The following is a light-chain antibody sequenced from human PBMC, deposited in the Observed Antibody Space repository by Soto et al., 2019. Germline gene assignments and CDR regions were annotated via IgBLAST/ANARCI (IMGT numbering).Light chain of an antibody. J-gene: IGKJ2*01. CDR1: QSVSSK. CDR2: TAS. CDR3: QHRSSWPRMYT. Sequence: EIVMTQSPGTLSVSPGERVTLSCRASQSVSSKVAWYQQKPGQAPRLLIFTASLRATGVPARFSGSGSGTEFTLTISSLEPEDFAIYYCQHRSSWPRMYTFGQGTKLEIK. V-gene: IGKV3-15*01.